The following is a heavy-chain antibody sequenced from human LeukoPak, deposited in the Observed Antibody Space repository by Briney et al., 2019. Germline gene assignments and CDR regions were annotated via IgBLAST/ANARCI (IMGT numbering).Heavy chain of an antibody. J-gene: IGHJ4*02. CDR3: ARGRGGTYSSGWCYYFDY. CDR1: GGSISSYY. CDR2: IYYSGST. V-gene: IGHV4-59*01. Sequence: SETLSLTCTVSGGSISSYYWSWIRQPPGKGLEWIGYIYYSGSTNYNPSLKSRVTISVDTSKNQFSLKLSSVAAADTAVYYCARGRGGTYSSGWCYYFDYWGQGTLVTVSS. D-gene: IGHD6-19*01.